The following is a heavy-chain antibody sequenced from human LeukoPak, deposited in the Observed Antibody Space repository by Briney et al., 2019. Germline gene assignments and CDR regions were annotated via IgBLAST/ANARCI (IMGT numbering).Heavy chain of an antibody. Sequence: GSLRLSCAASGFTFSNSAMSWVRQAPGKGLEWVSSINGSGGKTYYADSVKGRFTISRDNSKNTLYLQMNGLRAEDTAVYYCAKDWTGTKPFDLWGRGTLVTVSS. CDR3: AKDWTGTKPFDL. V-gene: IGHV3-23*01. CDR2: INGSGGKT. D-gene: IGHD1-7*01. CDR1: GFTFSNSA. J-gene: IGHJ2*01.